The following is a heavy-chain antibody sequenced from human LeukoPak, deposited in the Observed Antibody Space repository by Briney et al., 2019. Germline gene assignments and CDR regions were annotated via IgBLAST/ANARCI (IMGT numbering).Heavy chain of an antibody. CDR3: ARDNDSRDPPHFDY. Sequence: SETLSLTCTVSGYSISSGYYWGWIRQPPGKGLEWIGSIYHSGSTYYNPSLKSRVTISVDTSKNQFSLKLSSVTAADTAVYYCARDNDSRDPPHFDYWGQGTLVTVSS. CDR2: IYHSGST. D-gene: IGHD3-16*01. CDR1: GYSISSGYY. J-gene: IGHJ4*02. V-gene: IGHV4-38-2*02.